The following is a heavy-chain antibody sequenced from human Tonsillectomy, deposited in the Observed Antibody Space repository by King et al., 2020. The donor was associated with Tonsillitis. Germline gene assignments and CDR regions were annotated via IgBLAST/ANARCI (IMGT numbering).Heavy chain of an antibody. CDR2: INPNSGGT. J-gene: IGHJ4*02. D-gene: IGHD1-26*01. CDR3: ATVAGSGTYLPIHY. Sequence: QLVQSGAEVKKPGASVKVSCKASGYTFIGFYMHWMRQAPGQGLEWMGWINPNSGGTNLAQRFQGRVTITRDTSITTAYMDLSGLTSDDTAVYYCATVAGSGTYLPIHYWGQGTLVTVSA. CDR1: GYTFIGFY. V-gene: IGHV1-2*02.